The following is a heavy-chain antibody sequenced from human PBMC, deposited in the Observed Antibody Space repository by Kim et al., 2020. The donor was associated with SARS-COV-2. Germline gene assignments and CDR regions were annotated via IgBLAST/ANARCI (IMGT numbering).Heavy chain of an antibody. CDR3: ARRLLGRGYRQFDY. CDR1: GGAISSSSYY. CDR2: IYYSGST. D-gene: IGHD3-16*02. J-gene: IGHJ4*02. V-gene: IGHV4-39*01. Sequence: SETLSLTCTVSGGAISSSSYYWGWIRQPPGKGLEWIGSIYYSGSTYYNPSLKSRVTISVDTSKNQFSLKLSSVTAADTAVDYCARRLLGRGYRQFDYWGQGTLVTVSS.